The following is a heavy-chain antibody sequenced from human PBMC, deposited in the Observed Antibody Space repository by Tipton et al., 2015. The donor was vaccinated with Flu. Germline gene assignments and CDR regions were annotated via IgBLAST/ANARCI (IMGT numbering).Heavy chain of an antibody. CDR2: IYYSGST. J-gene: IGHJ4*02. D-gene: IGHD4-23*01. CDR1: GGSISSSSYY. CDR3: ARGVVTVDY. Sequence: LACTVSGGSISSSSYYWGWIRQPPGKGLEWIGSIYYSGSTYYNPSLKSRVTISVDTSKNQFSLKLSSVTAADTAVYYCARGVVTVDYWGQGTLVTVSS. V-gene: IGHV4-39*07.